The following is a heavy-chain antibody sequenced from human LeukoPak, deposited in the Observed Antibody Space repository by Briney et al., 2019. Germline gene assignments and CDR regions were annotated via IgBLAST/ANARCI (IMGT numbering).Heavy chain of an antibody. J-gene: IGHJ3*02. Sequence: GGSLRLSCAASGFTFSSYSMNWVRQAPGKGLEWVSSISSSRSYIYYADSVKGRFTISRDNAKNPLYLQMNSLRAEDTAVYYCARGRSSMIVVDAFDIWGQGTMVTVSS. V-gene: IGHV3-21*01. D-gene: IGHD3-22*01. CDR1: GFTFSSYS. CDR2: ISSSRSYI. CDR3: ARGRSSMIVVDAFDI.